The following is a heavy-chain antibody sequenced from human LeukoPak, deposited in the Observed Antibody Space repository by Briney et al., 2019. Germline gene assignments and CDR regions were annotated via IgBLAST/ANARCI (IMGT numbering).Heavy chain of an antibody. J-gene: IGHJ3*02. CDR3: AREAGGLDI. CDR1: GFIFSNYW. D-gene: IGHD4-23*01. CDR2: INSDGSST. V-gene: IGHV3-74*01. Sequence: PGGSLRLSCAASGFIFSNYWMHWVRHAPRKGLVWVSRINSDGSSTIYADSLKSRFTISRDNAKNTLYLQMNSLRAEDTAVYYCAREAGGLDIWGQGTMVSVSS.